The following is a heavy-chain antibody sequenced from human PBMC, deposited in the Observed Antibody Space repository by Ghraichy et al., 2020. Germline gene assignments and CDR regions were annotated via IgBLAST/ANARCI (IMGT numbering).Heavy chain of an antibody. D-gene: IGHD6-13*01. CDR2: ISYDGSNK. CDR3: ARPSSSWNTLYYFDY. CDR1: GFTFSSYA. Sequence: GGSLRLSCAASGFTFSSYAMHWVRQAPGKGLEWVAVISYDGSNKYYADSVKGRFTISRDNSKNTLYLQMNSLRAEDTAVYYCARPSSSWNTLYYFDYWGQGTLVTVSS. V-gene: IGHV3-30-3*01. J-gene: IGHJ4*02.